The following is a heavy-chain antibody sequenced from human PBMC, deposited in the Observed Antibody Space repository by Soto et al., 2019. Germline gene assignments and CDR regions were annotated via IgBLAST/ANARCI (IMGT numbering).Heavy chain of an antibody. CDR1: GFSLTTDRVG. Sequence: QITLKESGPTLVKPTQTLTLTCTFSGFSLTTDRVGVGWIRQPPGEALEWLAVIYWDDSKTYRPSLESRLTTTTDTSKTQVALTMTNLDSLDTATYHSAPAYGGRSLYWGPGTLVTVSS. V-gene: IGHV2-5*02. CDR2: IYWDDSK. D-gene: IGHD1-26*01. J-gene: IGHJ1*01. CDR3: APAYGGRSLY.